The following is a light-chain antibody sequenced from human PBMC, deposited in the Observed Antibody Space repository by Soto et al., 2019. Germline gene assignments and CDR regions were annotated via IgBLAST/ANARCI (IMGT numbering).Light chain of an antibody. J-gene: IGKJ1*01. CDR3: QQSDSTLVT. V-gene: IGKV1-39*01. CDR2: SAS. CDR1: QSISNY. Sequence: DIQMTQCPPSLSASVGDRVTITCRASQSISNYLNWYQQKPGKAPNLLIYSASTLQSGVPSRFSGSGSGTDFTLTISSLQPEDFASYYCQQSDSTLVTFGQGTKVEIK.